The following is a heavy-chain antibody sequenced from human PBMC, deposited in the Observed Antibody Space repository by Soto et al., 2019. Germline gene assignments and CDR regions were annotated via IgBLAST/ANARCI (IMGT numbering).Heavy chain of an antibody. CDR1: VGSSTGHH. J-gene: IGHJ6*02. CDR2: MYKTGST. CDR3: ARDLWGYCGTDCYPLDV. V-gene: IGHV4-59*11. D-gene: IGHD2-21*02. Sequence: SHTLSLTCTVSVGSSTGHHSTWIRQPPGKGLEWIGYMYKTGSTVYNPSFKSRVTISVDTSKNQFSLKLNSVTAADTAVYYCARDLWGYCGTDCYPLDVWGQGTTVTVS.